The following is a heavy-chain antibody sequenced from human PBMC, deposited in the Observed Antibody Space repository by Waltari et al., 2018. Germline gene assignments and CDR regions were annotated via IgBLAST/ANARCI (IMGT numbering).Heavy chain of an antibody. V-gene: IGHV3-74*01. J-gene: IGHJ5*02. CDR2: INADGGST. CDR1: GFTFRPSW. Sequence: EVQVVESGGGLVQPGGSLSLSCAASGFTFRPSWMHWVRQAPGKGLLWVSRINADGGSTSYADSVKGRFTISRDNANNTLYLQMNSLRAEDTAVYYCTRSRYCSTTSCQVDWFDPWGQGTLVTVSS. CDR3: TRSRYCSTTSCQVDWFDP. D-gene: IGHD2-2*01.